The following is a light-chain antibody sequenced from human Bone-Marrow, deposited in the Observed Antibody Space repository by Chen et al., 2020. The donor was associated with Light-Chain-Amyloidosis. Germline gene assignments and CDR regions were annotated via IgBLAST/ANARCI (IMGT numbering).Light chain of an antibody. CDR2: RDT. V-gene: IGLV3-25*03. CDR3: QSADSSGTYEVI. CDR1: DLPTKY. J-gene: IGLJ2*01. Sequence: SYELTQPPSVSVSPGQTARITCSGDDLPTKYAYWYQQKPGQAPVLVIHRDTERPSGISDRFSGSISGTTATLTISGVQSEDEADYHCQSADSSGTYEVIFGGGTTLTVL.